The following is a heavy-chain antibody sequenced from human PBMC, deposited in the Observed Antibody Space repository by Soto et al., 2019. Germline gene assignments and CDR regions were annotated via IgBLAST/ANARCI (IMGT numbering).Heavy chain of an antibody. CDR2: IKSKTDGGTT. CDR1: SVSNAW. CDR3: TTYLYGDYVNDY. J-gene: IGHJ4*02. V-gene: IGHV3-15*07. Sequence: SVSNAWMNWVRQAPGKGLEWVGRIKSKTDGGTTDYAAPVKGRFTISRDDSKNTLYLQMNSLKTEDTAVYYCTTYLYGDYVNDYWGQGTLVTVSS. D-gene: IGHD4-17*01.